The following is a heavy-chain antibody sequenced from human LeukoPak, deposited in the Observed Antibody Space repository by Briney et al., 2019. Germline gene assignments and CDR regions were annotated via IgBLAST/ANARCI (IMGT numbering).Heavy chain of an antibody. Sequence: SETLSLTCTVSGGSISSYYWSWIRQPPGKGLEWIGYIYYSGSTNYNPSLKSRVTISVDTSKNQFSLKLSSVTAADTAVYYCAAEMATITYFDYWGQGTLVTVSS. D-gene: IGHD5-24*01. J-gene: IGHJ4*02. CDR3: AAEMATITYFDY. V-gene: IGHV4-59*01. CDR2: IYYSGST. CDR1: GGSISSYY.